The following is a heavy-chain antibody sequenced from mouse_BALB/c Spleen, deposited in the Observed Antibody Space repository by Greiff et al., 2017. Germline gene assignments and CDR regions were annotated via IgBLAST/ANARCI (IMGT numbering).Heavy chain of an antibody. V-gene: IGHV2-2*02. J-gene: IGHJ4*01. CDR3: ARNRGGYAMDY. CDR1: GFSLTSYG. D-gene: IGHD3-3*01. Sequence: QVQLKQSGPGLVQPSQSLSITCTVSGFSLTSYGVHWVRQSPGKGLEWLGVIWSGGSTDYNAAFISRLSISKDNSKSQVFFKMNSLQANDTARYYCARNRGGYAMDYWGQGTSVTVSS. CDR2: IWSGGST.